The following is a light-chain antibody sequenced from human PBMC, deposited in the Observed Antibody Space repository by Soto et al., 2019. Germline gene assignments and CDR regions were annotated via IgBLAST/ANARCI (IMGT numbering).Light chain of an antibody. CDR3: QQYYDWPPYT. Sequence: EIVMTQSPSTLSVSPGDRVTLSCRASQSINTNLAWYQQKSGQAPSLLIYDAFTRATGIPARFSGSGSGTEFTLTISSLQSEDFAVYYCQQYYDWPPYTFGQGTKLEIK. CDR2: DAF. CDR1: QSINTN. V-gene: IGKV3-15*01. J-gene: IGKJ2*01.